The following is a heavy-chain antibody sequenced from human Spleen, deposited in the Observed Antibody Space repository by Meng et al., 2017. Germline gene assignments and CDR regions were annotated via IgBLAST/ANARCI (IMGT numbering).Heavy chain of an antibody. D-gene: IGHD4-11*01. CDR1: DYTFTTHF. CDR3: GRVSSGDSNYVDY. CDR2: INPSGGST. Sequence: QAQLLQSGAEVKKPGAPVWVSCKASDYTFTTHFMHWVRQAPGQGLEWMGTINPSGGSTTYAQKFQGRVTMTRDTSTSTVYMEQSRLTPEDSAVYYCGRVSSGDSNYVDYWGQGTLVTVSS. V-gene: IGHV1-46*03. J-gene: IGHJ4*02.